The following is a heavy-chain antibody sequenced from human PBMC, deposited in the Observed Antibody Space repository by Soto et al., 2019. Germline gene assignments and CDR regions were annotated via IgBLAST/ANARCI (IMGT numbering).Heavy chain of an antibody. CDR2: ISGSGSSR. CDR1: GFTFSTYA. D-gene: IGHD3-10*01. J-gene: IGHJ4*02. CDR3: AKELLRLGESLERYFDY. Sequence: EVQLLESGGDLVQPGGSLRLSCAASGFTFSTYAMSWVRQAPGKGLEWGSAISGSGSSRYYADSAKGRFTISRDNSKNTLFLQLNSLRAEDTAVYYCAKELLRLGESLERYFDYWGQGTLVTVSS. V-gene: IGHV3-23*01.